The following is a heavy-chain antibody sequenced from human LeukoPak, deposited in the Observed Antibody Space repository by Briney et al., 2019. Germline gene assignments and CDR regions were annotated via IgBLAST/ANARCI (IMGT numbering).Heavy chain of an antibody. V-gene: IGHV4-34*01. J-gene: IGHJ5*02. D-gene: IGHD2-15*01. CDR1: GGSFSGYY. CDR3: ARDRYCSGGSCYLDWFDP. Sequence: SETLSLTCAVYGGSFSGYYWSWIRQPPGKGLEWIGEINHSGSTNYNPSLKSRVTISVDASKNLFALKLSSVTAADTAVYYCARDRYCSGGSCYLDWFDPWGQGTLVTVSS. CDR2: INHSGST.